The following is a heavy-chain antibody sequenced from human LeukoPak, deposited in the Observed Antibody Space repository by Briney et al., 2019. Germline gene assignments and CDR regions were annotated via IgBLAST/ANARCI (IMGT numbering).Heavy chain of an antibody. Sequence: SETLSLTCTVSGGSISSSSYYWGWIRQPPGKGLEWIGSIYYSGSTYYNPSLKSRVTISVDTSKNQFSLKLSSVTAADTAVYYCARLEDEYYSDYWGQGTLVTVSS. CDR1: GGSISSSSYY. D-gene: IGHD5-24*01. CDR2: IYYSGST. CDR3: ARLEDEYYSDY. V-gene: IGHV4-39*01. J-gene: IGHJ4*02.